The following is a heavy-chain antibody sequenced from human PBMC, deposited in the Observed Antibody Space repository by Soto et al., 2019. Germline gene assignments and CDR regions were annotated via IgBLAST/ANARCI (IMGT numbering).Heavy chain of an antibody. CDR2: ISSSGTYI. J-gene: IGHJ4*02. CDR3: SKDPRSSSY. CDR1: GFTFSDYA. D-gene: IGHD2-15*01. Sequence: EVQLVESGGGLVKPGGSLRLSCAASGFTFSDYAMNWVRQSPGKGLEWVSSISSSGTYIYYADSLKGRFTISKDTAKNSVDLQMNSLRADGTAVYYCSKDPRSSSYWGQGTLVTVSS. V-gene: IGHV3-21*01.